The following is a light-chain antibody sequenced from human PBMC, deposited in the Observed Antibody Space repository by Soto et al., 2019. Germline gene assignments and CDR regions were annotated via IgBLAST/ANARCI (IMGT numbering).Light chain of an antibody. CDR1: QGISTY. V-gene: IGKV1-39*01. CDR3: QQSHNKWT. CDR2: AAS. J-gene: IGKJ1*01. Sequence: DIQMTQSPSSLSESAGDRVTITCRASQGISTYLNWYQQKPGKAPKLLIYAASSLQSGVPSRFSGSGSETDFTLTISSLQPEDSAIYYCQQSHNKWTFGQGTKVDIK.